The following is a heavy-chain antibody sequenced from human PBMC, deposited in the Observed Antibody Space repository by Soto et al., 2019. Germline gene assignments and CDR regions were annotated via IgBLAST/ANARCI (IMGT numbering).Heavy chain of an antibody. CDR2: VYNGDTK. CDR1: GFTVSDNY. J-gene: IGHJ4*02. D-gene: IGHD4-17*01. V-gene: IGHV3-66*01. CDR3: ASYADSPY. Sequence: EVQLVESGGGLVQPGGSLRLSCAASGFTVSDNYMSWVRQPPGKGLEWVSVVYNGDTKYYADSVKGRFTISRDNSKNTLCLQISSLIVEETAVYYCASYADSPYWGKGTLVTVSS.